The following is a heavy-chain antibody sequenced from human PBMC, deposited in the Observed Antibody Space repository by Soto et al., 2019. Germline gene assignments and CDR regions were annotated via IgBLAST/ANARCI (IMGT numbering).Heavy chain of an antibody. CDR3: ARSPAAMHWFDP. J-gene: IGHJ5*02. CDR1: GGSFSGYY. CDR2: INHSGST. Sequence: PSDTLSLTCAVYGGSFSGYYWSWIRQPPGKGLEWIGEINHSGSTNYNPSLKSRVTISVDTSKNQFSLKLSPVTAADTAVYYCARSPAAMHWFDPWGQGTLVTVSS. D-gene: IGHD2-2*01. V-gene: IGHV4-34*01.